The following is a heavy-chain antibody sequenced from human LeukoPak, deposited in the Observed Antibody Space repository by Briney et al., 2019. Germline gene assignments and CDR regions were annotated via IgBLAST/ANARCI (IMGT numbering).Heavy chain of an antibody. CDR1: GYTFTSYY. CDR2: INPSGGST. CDR3: ARGIAVAGTIDYFDY. V-gene: IGHV1-46*01. J-gene: IGHJ4*02. Sequence: GASVKVSCKASGYTFTSYYMHWVRQAPGQGLEWMGIINPSGGSTSYAQKFQGRVTMTRDTSTSTVYMELSSLRSEDTAVYYCARGIAVAGTIDYFDYWGQGALVTVSS. D-gene: IGHD6-19*01.